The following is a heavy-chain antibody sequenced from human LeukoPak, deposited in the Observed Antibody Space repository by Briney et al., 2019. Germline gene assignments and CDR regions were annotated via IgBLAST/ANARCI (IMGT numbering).Heavy chain of an antibody. J-gene: IGHJ4*02. CDR3: ARSKFSVAGHYFDY. CDR1: GGSISSYY. CDR2: IYYSGSI. D-gene: IGHD6-19*01. V-gene: IGHV4-59*01. Sequence: SETLSLTCTVSGGSISSYYWSWIRQPPGKGLEWIGYIYYSGSINYNPSLKSRVTISVDTSKNQFSLKLSSVTAADTAVYYCARSKFSVAGHYFDYWGQGTLVTVSS.